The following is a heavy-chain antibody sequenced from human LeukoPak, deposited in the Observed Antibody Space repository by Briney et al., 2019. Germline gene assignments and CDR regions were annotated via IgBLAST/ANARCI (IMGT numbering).Heavy chain of an antibody. Sequence: GGSLRLSCAVSGFTFDDYGMRWVRQAPGKGLEWVSGINWNGGSTGYADSVKGRFTISRDNAKNSLHLQMNSLRAEDTALYYCARGDSSGWYYWFDPWGQGTLVTVSS. CDR3: ARGDSSGWYYWFDP. CDR2: INWNGGST. J-gene: IGHJ5*02. CDR1: GFTFDDYG. D-gene: IGHD6-19*01. V-gene: IGHV3-20*04.